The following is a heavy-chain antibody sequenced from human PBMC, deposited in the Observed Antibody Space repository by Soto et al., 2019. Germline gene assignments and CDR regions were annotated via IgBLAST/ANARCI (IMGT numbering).Heavy chain of an antibody. CDR3: AHIGIAAAGYFDY. CDR1: GFSLSTSGGC. J-gene: IGHJ4*02. V-gene: IGHV2-5*02. CDR2: IYWDDDK. Sequence: QITLKESGPTLVKPTQTLTLTCTFSGFSLSTSGGCVGWIRQTPGQALEWLALIYWDDDKRYSPSLKSRPTTTKDTSKNQVVLTMTTMDPVDTATYYCAHIGIAAAGYFDYWGQGTLVTVSS. D-gene: IGHD6-13*01.